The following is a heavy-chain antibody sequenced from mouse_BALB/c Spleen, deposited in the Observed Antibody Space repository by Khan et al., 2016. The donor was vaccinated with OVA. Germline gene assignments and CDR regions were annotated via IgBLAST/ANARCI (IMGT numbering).Heavy chain of an antibody. Sequence: EVKLLESGPGLVKPSQSLSLTCTVTGYSITSDYAWNWIRQFPGNKLEWMGFIRYSGNTNYNPSLKSRISITRDTTKNQFFLQLNSVTIEDTATYYCARVDGGDFDYWGQGTTLTVSS. V-gene: IGHV3-2*02. CDR3: ARVDGGDFDY. CDR1: GYSITSDYA. CDR2: IRYSGNT. J-gene: IGHJ2*01. D-gene: IGHD2-3*01.